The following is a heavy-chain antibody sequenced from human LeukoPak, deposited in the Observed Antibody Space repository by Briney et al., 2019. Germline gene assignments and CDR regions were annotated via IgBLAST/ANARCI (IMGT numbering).Heavy chain of an antibody. CDR1: GITLSNYG. J-gene: IGHJ4*02. CDR3: AKRGIVIRAVIVIGFHKEAYYFDY. CDR2: ISERGGST. V-gene: IGHV3-23*01. D-gene: IGHD3-10*01. Sequence: GGSLRLSCVVSGITLSNYGMSWVRQAPGKGLEWVSGISERGGSTNYADSVKGRFIISRDTSKNTVYLQMNSLRVEDTAVYFCAKRGIVIRAVIVIGFHKEAYYFDYWGQGILVTVSS.